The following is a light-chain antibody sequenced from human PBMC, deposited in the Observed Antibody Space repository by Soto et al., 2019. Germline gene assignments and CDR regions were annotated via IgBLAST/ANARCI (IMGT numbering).Light chain of an antibody. CDR1: KLGDKY. CDR2: QDS. V-gene: IGLV3-1*01. CDR3: QAWDSGSAGLV. Sequence: SYELTQPPSVSVSPGQTASITCSGAKLGDKYACWYQQKPGQSPVLVIYQDSKRPSGIPERFSGSNSGNTATLTISGTRAMDEADYYCQAWDSGSAGLVFGGGTKLTVL. J-gene: IGLJ2*01.